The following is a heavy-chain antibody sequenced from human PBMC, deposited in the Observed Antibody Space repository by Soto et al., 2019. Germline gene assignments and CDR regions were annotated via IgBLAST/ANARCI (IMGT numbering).Heavy chain of an antibody. V-gene: IGHV4-31*11. CDR1: GGSFSGYY. D-gene: IGHD3-16*01. Sequence: SETLSLTCAVYGGSFSGYYWSWIRQHPGKGLEWIGYIYYSGSTYYNPSLKSRVTISVDTSKNQFSLKLSSVTAADTAVYYCARVKVYDYVWGSYSPFDYWGQGTLVTVSS. CDR2: IYYSGST. J-gene: IGHJ4*02. CDR3: ARVKVYDYVWGSYSPFDY.